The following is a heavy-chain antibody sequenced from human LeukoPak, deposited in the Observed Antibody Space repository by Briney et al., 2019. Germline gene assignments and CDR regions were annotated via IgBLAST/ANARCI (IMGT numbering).Heavy chain of an antibody. Sequence: GRSLRLSCAASGFSFSRYAMHWVRQAPGKGLECVAVISYDGSDKYYADSVKGRVTISRDNSEDTLYLEMDSLRPEDTAVYYCAKDLNYGSGSHYYFYGMDVWGQGTTVTVSS. J-gene: IGHJ6*02. CDR2: ISYDGSDK. CDR1: GFSFSRYA. CDR3: AKDLNYGSGSHYYFYGMDV. D-gene: IGHD3-10*01. V-gene: IGHV3-30*18.